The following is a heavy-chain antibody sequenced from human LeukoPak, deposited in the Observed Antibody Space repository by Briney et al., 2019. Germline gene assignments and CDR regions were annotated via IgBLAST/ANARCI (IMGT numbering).Heavy chain of an antibody. CDR3: ARGLGRLRRPGGDY. CDR1: GYTFTSYD. CDR2: MNPNSGNT. V-gene: IGHV1-8*01. J-gene: IGHJ4*02. D-gene: IGHD4-17*01. Sequence: GASVKVSCKASGYTFTSYDINWVRQATGQGLEWMGWMNPNSGNTGYAQKFQGRVTMTRNTSISTAYMELSSLRSEDTAVYYCARGLGRLRRPGGDYWGQGNLVTVSS.